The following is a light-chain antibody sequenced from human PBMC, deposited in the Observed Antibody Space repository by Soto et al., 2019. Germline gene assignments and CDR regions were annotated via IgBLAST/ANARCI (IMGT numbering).Light chain of an antibody. J-gene: IGKJ5*01. CDR3: QQLNTFPVT. CDR2: AAS. Sequence: DIQLTQSPSFLSASVGDRVTITCRASQGSSSYLAWYQQKPGKAPKLLIYAASTLQSGVPSRFSGSGSGTEFSRTISSLQPADFATYYCQQLNTFPVTFGQGTRLEIK. CDR1: QGSSSY. V-gene: IGKV1-9*01.